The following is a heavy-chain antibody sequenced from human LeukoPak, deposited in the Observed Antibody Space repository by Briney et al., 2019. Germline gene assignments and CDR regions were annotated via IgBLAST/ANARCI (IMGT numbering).Heavy chain of an antibody. CDR2: MNPNSGNT. Sequence: ASVKVSCKASGYTFISHDINWVRQATGQGLEWMGWMNPNSGNTGYAQKFQGRVTMTRNTSISTAYMELSSLRSEDTVVYYCARARKVVPADDSGFYYYYMDVWGKGTTVTVSS. J-gene: IGHJ6*03. V-gene: IGHV1-8*01. CDR3: ARARKVVPADDSGFYYYYMDV. D-gene: IGHD2-2*01. CDR1: GYTFISHD.